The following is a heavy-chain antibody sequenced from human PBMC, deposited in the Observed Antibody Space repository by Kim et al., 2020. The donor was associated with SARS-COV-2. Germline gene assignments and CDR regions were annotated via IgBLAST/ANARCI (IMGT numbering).Heavy chain of an antibody. CDR1: GYMFNTYW. CDR2: VYPGDSDA. D-gene: IGHD5-12*01. CDR3: ARPGRVATSDYFDY. Sequence: GESLKISCRGSGYMFNTYWIAWVRQMPGKGLEWMGIVYPGDSDARYSPSFQGQVTISADKSISTAYLQWSSLRATDTAMYYCARPGRVATSDYFDYWCQGTLVTVSS. V-gene: IGHV5-51*01. J-gene: IGHJ4*02.